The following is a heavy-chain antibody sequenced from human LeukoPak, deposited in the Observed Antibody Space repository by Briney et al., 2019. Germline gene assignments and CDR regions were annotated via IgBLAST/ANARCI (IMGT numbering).Heavy chain of an antibody. CDR2: IYHSGST. Sequence: SETLSLTCTVSGYSISSHYHWGWIRQPPGKGLEWIGDIYHSGSTNYKPSLKSRVTISVDTSKNQFSLKLSSVTAADTAVYYCARVPRGSTVGTLPYFYYYMDVWGKGTTVIVSS. CDR1: GYSISSHYH. J-gene: IGHJ6*03. CDR3: ARVPRGSTVGTLPYFYYYMDV. V-gene: IGHV4-38-2*02. D-gene: IGHD1-26*01.